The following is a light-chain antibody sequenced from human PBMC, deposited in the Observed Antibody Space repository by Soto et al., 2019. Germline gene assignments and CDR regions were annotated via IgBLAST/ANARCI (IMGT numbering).Light chain of an antibody. CDR3: HQYGSSPFT. V-gene: IGKV3-20*01. J-gene: IGKJ3*01. Sequence: VVLTQSPATLSLSPGERATLSCRANQPVSANYLAWYQQKHGQAPRLLIYGASIRATGIPDRFSGSGSGNDFTLTISRLEPEDFAVFYCHQYGSSPFTFGPGTKVAI. CDR2: GAS. CDR1: QPVSANY.